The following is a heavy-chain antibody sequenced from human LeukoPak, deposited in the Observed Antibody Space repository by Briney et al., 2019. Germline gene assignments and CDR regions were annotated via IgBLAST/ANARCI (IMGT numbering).Heavy chain of an antibody. J-gene: IGHJ4*02. CDR1: GYILTGYY. D-gene: IGHD3-3*01. Sequence: ASVTVSCQASGYILTGYYMHWVRQAHGQGIEWMGWINPNRGGTNYAQKIQGRLTMNRDTSISTACMEVSRLRSDDTAVYYCARSIMYYDFWSGYYPCDYWGQGTLVTVSS. V-gene: IGHV1-2*02. CDR2: INPNRGGT. CDR3: ARSIMYYDFWSGYYPCDY.